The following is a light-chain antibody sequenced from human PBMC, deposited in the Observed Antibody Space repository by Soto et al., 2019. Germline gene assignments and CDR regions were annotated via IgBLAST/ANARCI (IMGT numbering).Light chain of an antibody. CDR2: GAS. V-gene: IGKV3-20*01. CDR1: QSVSSSY. Sequence: IVLTQSPATLSLSPGERATLSCRASQSVSSSYLAWYQQKPGQAPRLLIYGASRRATGIPDRFIGSGSGTDFTLTISRLEPEDFAVYYCQHYITSLTTFGQGTKVDIK. J-gene: IGKJ1*01. CDR3: QHYITSLTT.